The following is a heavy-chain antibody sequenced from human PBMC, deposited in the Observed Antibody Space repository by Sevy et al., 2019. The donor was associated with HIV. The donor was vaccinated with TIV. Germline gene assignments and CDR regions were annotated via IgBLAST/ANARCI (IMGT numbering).Heavy chain of an antibody. J-gene: IGHJ6*02. D-gene: IGHD2-21*01. CDR2: LIGGGSRT. V-gene: IGHV3-23*01. CDR3: AKRRVQSGLCGGGANDGWDV. Sequence: GGSLRLSCAASGFSFSNYAMSWVRQAPGKALEWVSTLIGGGSRTYYADSVTGRFTISRDNSRNTLYLQMNSLRAEDRAVFYFAKRRVQSGLCGGGANDGWDVCGQGTTVTVSS. CDR1: GFSFSNYA.